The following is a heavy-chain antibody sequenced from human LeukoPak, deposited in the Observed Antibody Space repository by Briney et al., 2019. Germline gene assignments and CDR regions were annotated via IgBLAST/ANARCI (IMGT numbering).Heavy chain of an antibody. CDR1: GFTFSVAW. D-gene: IGHD2-15*01. CDR2: IKSKTDGGTT. J-gene: IGHJ6*03. CDR3: TTDRCSSGNCYYYYYYYMDV. V-gene: IGHV3-15*01. Sequence: PGGSLRLSFAASGFTFSVAWMSWVRQAPGKGLEWVGHIKSKTDGGTTDYAAPVKGRFTISRDDSQNTLYLQMNSLETEDTGVYYCTTDRCSSGNCYYYYYYYMDVWGKGTTVTVSS.